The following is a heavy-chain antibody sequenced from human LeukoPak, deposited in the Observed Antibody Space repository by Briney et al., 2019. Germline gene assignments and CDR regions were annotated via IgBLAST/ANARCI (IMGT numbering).Heavy chain of an antibody. CDR1: GFNFGAYT. D-gene: IGHD2-21*01. J-gene: IGHJ6*02. V-gene: IGHV3-21*01. CDR3: ARYCGGDCYGMDV. CDR2: IFSRSESI. Sequence: GGSLRLSCAASGFNFGAYTINWVRQTPGKGLEWVSCIFSRSESILYADSVKGRFTISRDNAKNSLYLQMNNLRAEDTAVYYCARYCGGDCYGMDVWGQGTTVTVSS.